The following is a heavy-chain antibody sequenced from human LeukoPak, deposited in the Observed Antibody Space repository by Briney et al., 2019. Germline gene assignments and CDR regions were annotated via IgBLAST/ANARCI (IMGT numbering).Heavy chain of an antibody. CDR2: INHSGST. CDR1: GESFSGYY. D-gene: IGHD2-2*01. CDR3: ARNGARYCSSTSCYGY. Sequence: SETLSLTCAVYGESFSGYYWSWIRHPPGKGLGWIGEINHSGSTNYNPSLKSRVTISVDTSKNQFSLKLSSVTAADTAVYYCARNGARYCSSTSCYGYWGQGTLVTVSS. V-gene: IGHV4-34*01. J-gene: IGHJ4*02.